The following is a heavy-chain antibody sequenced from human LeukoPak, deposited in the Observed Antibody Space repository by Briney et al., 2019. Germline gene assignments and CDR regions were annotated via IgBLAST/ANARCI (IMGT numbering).Heavy chain of an antibody. J-gene: IGHJ4*02. D-gene: IGHD2-8*01. V-gene: IGHV1-69*02. CDR3: AIMGGSTTRAVDY. CDR2: IVPMFGIP. CDR1: GGTFNYYT. Sequence: SVKVSCKASGGTFNYYTINWVRQAPGQGLEWMGRIVPMFGIPDYAQKFQGRVTLTADKSTSTAYMELSSLRSEDTAMYYCAIMGGSTTRAVDYWAQGTLVTVSS.